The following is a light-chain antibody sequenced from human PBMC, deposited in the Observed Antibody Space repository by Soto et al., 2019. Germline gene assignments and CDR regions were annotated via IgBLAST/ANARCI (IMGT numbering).Light chain of an antibody. CDR1: HSDIGTYDY. V-gene: IGLV2-14*03. CDR3: RSFTYNLLYV. CDR2: GVT. Sequence: QSALTQPTSVSGSPGQSITISCTGNHSDIGTYDYVSWYQQHPGRAPRLLIYGVTTRPSGISDRFSASKSGLTASLTISGLQPEDEADYYCRSFTYNLLYVFANGTNDT. J-gene: IGLJ1*01.